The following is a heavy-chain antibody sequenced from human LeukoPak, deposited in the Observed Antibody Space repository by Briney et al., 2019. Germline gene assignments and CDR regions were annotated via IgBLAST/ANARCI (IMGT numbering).Heavy chain of an antibody. V-gene: IGHV5-51*01. CDR1: GYSFISXX. D-gene: IGHD2-15*01. J-gene: IGHJ6*02. Sequence: GESLKXSCXXSGYSFISXXXXXXXQMPGXXXXXXXXXYPSDPDTXYSPSFXGXXTXSXDKSISTAYLQWSSLKASXTAMYYCALLQGANYAHPYGMDVWGQGTTVTVSS. CDR2: XYPSDPDT. CDR3: ALLQGANYAHPYGMDV.